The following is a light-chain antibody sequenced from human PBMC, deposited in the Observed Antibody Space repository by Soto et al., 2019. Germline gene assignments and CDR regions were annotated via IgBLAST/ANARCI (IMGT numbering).Light chain of an antibody. CDR2: DAS. J-gene: IGKJ5*01. Sequence: EIAFTKSPSILSLSPGATATLSCRASHSISSGFLAWYQQKVGQAPRLLIYDASNRTTGVPARFSGSGSGTEFSLTISRLEPEDLAVYHCQQYYSSPRTFGQGTRLEIK. CDR1: HSISSGF. CDR3: QQYYSSPRT. V-gene: IGKV3-20*01.